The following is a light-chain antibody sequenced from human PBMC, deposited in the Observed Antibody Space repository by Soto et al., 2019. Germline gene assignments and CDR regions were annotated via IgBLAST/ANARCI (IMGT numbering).Light chain of an antibody. J-gene: IGLJ1*01. CDR3: AAWDDSLNGYV. CDR2: SNN. CDR1: ISNIGSNT. Sequence: SVLTQPPSASGTPGQRFTISCSGSISNIGSNTVNWYQQLPGTAPKLLIYSNNQRPSGVPDRFSGSKSGTSASLAISGLQSEDEADYYCAAWDDSLNGYVFATGTRSPS. V-gene: IGLV1-44*01.